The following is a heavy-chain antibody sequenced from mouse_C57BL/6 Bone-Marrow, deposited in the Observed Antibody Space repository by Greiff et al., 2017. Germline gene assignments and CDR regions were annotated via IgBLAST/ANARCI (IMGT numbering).Heavy chain of an antibody. J-gene: IGHJ3*01. V-gene: IGHV1-64*01. D-gene: IGHD1-1*01. Sequence: QVQLQQPGAELVKPGASVKLSCKASGYTFTSYWMHWVKQRPGQGLEWIGMIHPNSGSTNYNEKFKSKATLTVDKSSSTAYMQLSSLTSEDSAVYYCARSEGYYYGIMWFAYWGQGTLVTVSA. CDR2: IHPNSGST. CDR1: GYTFTSYW. CDR3: ARSEGYYYGIMWFAY.